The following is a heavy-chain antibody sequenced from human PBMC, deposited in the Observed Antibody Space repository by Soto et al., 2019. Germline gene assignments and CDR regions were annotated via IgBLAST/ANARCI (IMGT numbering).Heavy chain of an antibody. V-gene: IGHV3-33*01. CDR1: GFTFSXXX. J-gene: IGHJ6*02. CDR3: XXXXXXXXXXXXXXXDV. Sequence: QVQLVESGGGVVQPGRSLRLSCAASGFTFSXXXXXXXXXXXXXXXXXXXVIWYDGSNKYYADSVKGRFTISRDNSKXXXXXXXXXXXXXXXXXXXXXXXXXXXXXXXXXXXDVWGQGTTVTVSS. CDR2: IWYDGSNK.